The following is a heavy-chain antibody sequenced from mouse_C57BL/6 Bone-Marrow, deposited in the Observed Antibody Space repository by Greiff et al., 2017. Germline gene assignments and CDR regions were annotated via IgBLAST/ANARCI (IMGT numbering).Heavy chain of an antibody. Sequence: DVMLVESGGDLVKPGGSLKLSCAASGFTFSSYGMSWVRQTPDKRLEWVATISSGGSYTYYPDRVKGRFTISRDNAKNTLYLQMSSLKSEDTAMYYCASLYDGSTGYFDYWGQGTTLTVSS. V-gene: IGHV5-6*02. CDR3: ASLYDGSTGYFDY. CDR2: ISSGGSYT. CDR1: GFTFSSYG. J-gene: IGHJ2*01. D-gene: IGHD2-3*01.